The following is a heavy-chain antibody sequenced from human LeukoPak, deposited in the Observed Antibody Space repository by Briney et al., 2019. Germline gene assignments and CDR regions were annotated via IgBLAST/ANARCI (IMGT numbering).Heavy chain of an antibody. J-gene: IGHJ3*02. V-gene: IGHV4-59*01. D-gene: IGHD4-17*01. CDR2: IYYSGST. Sequence: KPSETLSLTCTASGGSISSYYWSWIRQPPGKGLEWIGYIYYSGSTNYNPSLKSRVTISVDTSKNQFSLKLSSVTAADTAVYYCARAPGSTVTTLDIWGQGTMVTVSS. CDR3: ARAPGSTVTTLDI. CDR1: GGSISSYY.